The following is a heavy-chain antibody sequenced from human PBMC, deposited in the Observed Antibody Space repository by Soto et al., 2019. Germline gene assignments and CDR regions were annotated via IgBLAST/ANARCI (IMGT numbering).Heavy chain of an antibody. CDR3: ARGPTAARRAAWYYYYYMDV. CDR2: TNFGGKWSY. V-gene: IGHV6-1*01. J-gene: IGHJ6*03. CDR1: GDSVSDSSVS. D-gene: IGHD6-6*01. Sequence: SQTLSLTCAISGDSVSDSSVSWNWIRQSPSRGLEWLGRTNFGGKWSYAYAESVRSRISINADTSKNQFSLHLDSVTAEDTAVYYCARGPTAARRAAWYYYYYMDVWGKGTTVTVSS.